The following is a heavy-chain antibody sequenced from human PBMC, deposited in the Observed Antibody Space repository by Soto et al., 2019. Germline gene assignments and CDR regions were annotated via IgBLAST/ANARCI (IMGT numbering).Heavy chain of an antibody. CDR1: GGSISGYY. D-gene: IGHD5-18*01. CDR2: IYNSGST. V-gene: IGHV4-59*01. Sequence: SETLSLTCTVSGGSISGYYWSWIRQPPGKGLEWIGYIYNSGSTNYNPSLKSRVTISVDTSKNQFSLKLSSVTAADTAVYYCARDGFGGWIQWGFDYWGQGTLVTVSS. CDR3: ARDGFGGWIQWGFDY. J-gene: IGHJ4*02.